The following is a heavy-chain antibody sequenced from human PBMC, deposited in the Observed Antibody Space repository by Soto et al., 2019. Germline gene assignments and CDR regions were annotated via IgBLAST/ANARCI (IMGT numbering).Heavy chain of an antibody. Sequence: QVQLVESGGGVVQPGRSLRLSCAASGFTFSSYAMHWVRQAPGKGLEWVAVISYDGSNKYYADSVKGRFTISRDNSKTALYLQRNSLRAEDTAVYYCARDHDYYVSGSYIHANFDYWGQGTLVTVSS. V-gene: IGHV3-30-3*01. CDR2: ISYDGSNK. CDR3: ARDHDYYVSGSYIHANFDY. CDR1: GFTFSSYA. D-gene: IGHD3-10*01. J-gene: IGHJ4*02.